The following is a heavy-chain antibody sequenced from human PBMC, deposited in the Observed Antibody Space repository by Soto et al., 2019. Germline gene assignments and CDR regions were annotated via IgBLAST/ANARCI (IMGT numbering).Heavy chain of an antibody. D-gene: IGHD1-7*01. CDR3: ARGVGTVANWNYVWFDP. Sequence: ASVKVSCKASGYTFTSYYMHWVRQAPGRGLEWMGIINPSGGSTSYAQKFQGRVTMTRDTSTSTVYMELSSLRSEDTAVYYCARGVGTVANWNYVWFDPWGQGTLVTVSS. CDR2: INPSGGST. J-gene: IGHJ5*02. V-gene: IGHV1-46*03. CDR1: GYTFTSYY.